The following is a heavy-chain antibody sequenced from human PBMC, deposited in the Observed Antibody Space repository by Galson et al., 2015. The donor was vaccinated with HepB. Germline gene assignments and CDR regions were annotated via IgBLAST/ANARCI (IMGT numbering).Heavy chain of an antibody. CDR2: ISTYNGNT. CDR3: ARDGRDGYNYNFDY. CDR1: GYTFISYS. J-gene: IGHJ4*02. Sequence: SVKVSCKASGYTFISYSIVWVRQAPGQGLEWMGWISTYNGNTNYAQNLQGRVTMTRDTSTTTAYMELRSLRSDDTAVYHCARDGRDGYNYNFDYWGQGTVVTVSS. V-gene: IGHV1-18*04. D-gene: IGHD5-24*01.